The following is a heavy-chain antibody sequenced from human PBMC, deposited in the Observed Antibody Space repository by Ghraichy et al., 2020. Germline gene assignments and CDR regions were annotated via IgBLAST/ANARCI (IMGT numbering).Heavy chain of an antibody. V-gene: IGHV3-9*01. CDR3: AKAPRGIVATNWFDP. J-gene: IGHJ5*02. Sequence: ALRLSCAASGFTFDDYAMHWVRQAPGKGLEWVSGISWNSGSIGYADSVKGRFTISRDNAKNSLYLQMNSLRAEDTALYYCAKAPRGIVATNWFDPWGQGTLVTVSS. D-gene: IGHD5-12*01. CDR2: ISWNSGSI. CDR1: GFTFDDYA.